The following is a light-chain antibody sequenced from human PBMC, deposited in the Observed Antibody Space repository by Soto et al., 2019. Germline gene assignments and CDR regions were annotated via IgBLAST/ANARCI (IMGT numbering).Light chain of an antibody. CDR1: SSDVGGYNY. Sequence: QCVLTQPASVSGSPGQSITISCTGTSSDVGGYNYVSWYQHHPGKAPKLIIFDVSNRPSGVSNPFSGSKSGDTASLTISALQPEDEADYYCSSYTTSNTRQIVFGTGTEVTVL. CDR3: SSYTTSNTRQIV. CDR2: DVS. J-gene: IGLJ1*01. V-gene: IGLV2-14*03.